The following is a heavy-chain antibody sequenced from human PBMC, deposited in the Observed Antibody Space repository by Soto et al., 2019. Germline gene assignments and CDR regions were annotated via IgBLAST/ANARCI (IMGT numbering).Heavy chain of an antibody. CDR3: ARDSYGDYVWFDP. J-gene: IGHJ5*02. V-gene: IGHV1-69*13. D-gene: IGHD4-17*01. CDR2: IIPIFGTA. CDR1: GGTFSSYA. Sequence: SVKVSCKASGGTFSSYAISWVRQAPGQGLEWMGGIIPIFGTANYAQKFQGRVTITADESTSTAYMELSSLRSEDTAVYYCARDSYGDYVWFDPWGQGTLVTVSS.